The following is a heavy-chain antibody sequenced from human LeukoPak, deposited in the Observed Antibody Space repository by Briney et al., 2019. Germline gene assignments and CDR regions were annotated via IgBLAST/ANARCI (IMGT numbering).Heavy chain of an antibody. Sequence: ASVKVSCKASGYSFSGNYIHWVRQAPAQGLEWMGWINPKTGSTNYAEKFQGRVTTTRDTSLSTCYMELSRLRSDGVAVYYCARSSGGSGRRGDNWFDPWGQGTLVIVSS. CDR2: INPKTGST. CDR1: GYSFSGNY. D-gene: IGHD3-10*01. CDR3: ARSSGGSGRRGDNWFDP. J-gene: IGHJ5*02. V-gene: IGHV1-2*02.